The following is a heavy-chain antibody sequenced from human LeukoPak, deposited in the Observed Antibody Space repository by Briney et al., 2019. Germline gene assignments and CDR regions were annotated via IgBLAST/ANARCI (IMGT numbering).Heavy chain of an antibody. CDR3: ARQRMTTVTTLPFDS. Sequence: SGPALVKPTQTLRLTCTVSGFSLSTSGMCVSWIRQPPGKALEWLARIDWDDDKYYSTSLKTRLTISKDTSKNQVVLTMTNMDPVDTATYYCARQRMTTVTTLPFDSWGQGILVTVSS. CDR1: GFSLSTSGMC. V-gene: IGHV2-70*11. D-gene: IGHD4-17*01. J-gene: IGHJ4*02. CDR2: IDWDDDK.